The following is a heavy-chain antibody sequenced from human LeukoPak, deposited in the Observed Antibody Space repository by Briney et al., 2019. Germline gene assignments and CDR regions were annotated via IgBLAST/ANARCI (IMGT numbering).Heavy chain of an antibody. CDR3: ARGYSWSGYIYDY. V-gene: IGHV3-7*01. J-gene: IGHJ4*02. CDR1: GFTFSSHW. D-gene: IGHD3-3*01. CDR2: MKKDGSEK. Sequence: GGSLRLSCAVSGFTFSSHWMTWVRQAPGKGLGWVANMKKDGSEKYYADSVKGRFTIYRDDAKNSVYLQMNSLRAEDTAVYYCARGYSWSGYIYDYWGQGTLVTVSS.